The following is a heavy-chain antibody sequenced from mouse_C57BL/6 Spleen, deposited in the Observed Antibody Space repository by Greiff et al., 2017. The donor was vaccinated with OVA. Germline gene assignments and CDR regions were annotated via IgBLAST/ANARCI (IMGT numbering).Heavy chain of an antibody. D-gene: IGHD1-1*01. Sequence: VQLQQSGPELVKPGASVKISCKASGYTFTDYYMNWVKQSHGKSLEWIGDINPNNGGTSYNQKFKGKATLTVDKSSSTAYMELRSLTSEDSAVYYCARSGSSYLAYWGQGTLVTVSA. J-gene: IGHJ3*01. V-gene: IGHV1-26*01. CDR3: ARSGSSYLAY. CDR2: INPNNGGT. CDR1: GYTFTDYY.